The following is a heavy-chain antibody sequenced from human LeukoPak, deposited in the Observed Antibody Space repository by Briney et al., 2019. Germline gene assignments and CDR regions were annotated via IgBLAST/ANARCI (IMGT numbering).Heavy chain of an antibody. V-gene: IGHV5-51*01. J-gene: IGHJ3*02. CDR3: ARHPQQQWRPGAAFDI. D-gene: IGHD6-19*01. CDR2: IYPGDSDT. CDR1: GYSFTSYW. Sequence: GESLKISCKGSGYSFTSYWIGWVRQMPGKGLEWMGIIYPGDSDTRYSPSFQGQVTISADKSISTAYLQWSSLKASDTAMYYRARHPQQQWRPGAAFDIWGQGTMVTVSS.